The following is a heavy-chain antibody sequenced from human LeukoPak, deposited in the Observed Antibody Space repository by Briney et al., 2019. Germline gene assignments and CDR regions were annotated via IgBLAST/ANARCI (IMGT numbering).Heavy chain of an antibody. CDR3: ARSPPAPKQFDY. V-gene: IGHV4-4*09. Sequence: SETLSLTCTVSNVSFSSYYWSWIRQPPGKGLEWIGYIYPSGSSNSIPSLKSRVSLSVDTSKNQFSLKLSSVIAAGTAIYYCARSPPAPKQFDYWGQGILVTVSS. D-gene: IGHD2-2*01. CDR1: NVSFSSYY. J-gene: IGHJ4*02. CDR2: IYPSGSS.